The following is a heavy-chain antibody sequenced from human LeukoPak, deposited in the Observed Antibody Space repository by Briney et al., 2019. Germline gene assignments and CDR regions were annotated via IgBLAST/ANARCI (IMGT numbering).Heavy chain of an antibody. CDR1: GGSISSGGYC. CDR3: AGLCGGDCYSDY. D-gene: IGHD2-21*02. Sequence: PSETLSLTCTVSGGSISSGGYCWSWIRQHPGKGLEWIGYIYYSGSTYYNPSLKSRVTISVDTSKNQFSLKLSSVTAADTAVYYCAGLCGGDCYSDYWGQGTLVTVSS. CDR2: IYYSGST. J-gene: IGHJ4*02. V-gene: IGHV4-31*03.